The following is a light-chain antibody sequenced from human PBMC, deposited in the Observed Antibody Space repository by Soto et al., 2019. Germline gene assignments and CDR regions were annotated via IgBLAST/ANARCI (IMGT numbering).Light chain of an antibody. Sequence: QSVLTQPASVSGSPGHSITISCTGTTSDVGGYNYVSWYQLHPGKAPKLMISEVGNRPSGVSNRFSGSKSGNTASLTISGLRAEEEADYYCSSYTNSGSLVFGGGTKLTVL. CDR1: TSDVGGYNY. CDR3: SSYTNSGSLV. V-gene: IGLV2-14*01. CDR2: EVG. J-gene: IGLJ3*02.